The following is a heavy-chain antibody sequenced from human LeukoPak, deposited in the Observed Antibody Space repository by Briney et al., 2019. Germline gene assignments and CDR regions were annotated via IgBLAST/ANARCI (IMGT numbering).Heavy chain of an antibody. D-gene: IGHD4-17*01. Sequence: GGSLRLSCAASGFTFSSYAMHWVRQAPGKGLEWVAIISYDGSNKYYADSVKGRFTISRDNSKNTLYLQMNSLRAEDTAVYYCARDHMTTVTTIYYGMDVWGQGTTVTVSS. J-gene: IGHJ6*02. CDR2: ISYDGSNK. CDR1: GFTFSSYA. V-gene: IGHV3-30-3*01. CDR3: ARDHMTTVTTIYYGMDV.